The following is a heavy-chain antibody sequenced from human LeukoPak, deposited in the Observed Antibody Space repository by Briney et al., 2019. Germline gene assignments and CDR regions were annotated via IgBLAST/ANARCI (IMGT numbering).Heavy chain of an antibody. D-gene: IGHD5-12*01. Sequence: GGSLRHSCAASGFTFDDYAMHWVRQAPGKGLEWVSGISWNSGSIGYADSVKGRFTISRDNAKNSLYLQMNSLRAEDTALYYCAKDILYSGYDSYFDYWGQGTLVTVSS. J-gene: IGHJ4*02. CDR2: ISWNSGSI. CDR1: GFTFDDYA. CDR3: AKDILYSGYDSYFDY. V-gene: IGHV3-9*01.